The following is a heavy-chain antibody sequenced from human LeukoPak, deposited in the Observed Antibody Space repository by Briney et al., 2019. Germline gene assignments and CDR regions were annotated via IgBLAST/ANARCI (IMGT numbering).Heavy chain of an antibody. V-gene: IGHV3-23*01. Sequence: GGSLRLSCAASGFTFSSYAMSWVRQAPGKGLEWVSAISGSGGSTYYADSVKGRFTISRDNSKNTLYLQMNSLRAEDTAVYYCAKGVERVIVGAADAFDIWGQGTMVTVSS. CDR1: GFTFSSYA. D-gene: IGHD1-26*01. J-gene: IGHJ3*02. CDR3: AKGVERVIVGAADAFDI. CDR2: ISGSGGST.